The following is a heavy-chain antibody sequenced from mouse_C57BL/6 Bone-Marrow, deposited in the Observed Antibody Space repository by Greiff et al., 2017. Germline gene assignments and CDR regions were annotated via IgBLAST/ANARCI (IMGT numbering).Heavy chain of an antibody. Sequence: QVQLQQSGAELARPGASVKLSCKASGYTFTSYGISWVKQRTGQGLEWIGEIYPRSGNTYYNEKFKGKATLTADKSSSTAYMELRSLTSEDSAVXFCARYYGSSQGYFDVWGTGTTVTVSS. J-gene: IGHJ1*03. V-gene: IGHV1-81*01. CDR3: ARYYGSSQGYFDV. CDR1: GYTFTSYG. D-gene: IGHD1-1*01. CDR2: IYPRSGNT.